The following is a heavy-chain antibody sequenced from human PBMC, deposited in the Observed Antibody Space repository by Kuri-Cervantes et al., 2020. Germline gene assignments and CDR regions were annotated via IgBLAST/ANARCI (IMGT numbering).Heavy chain of an antibody. CDR2: INHSGST. CDR3: ARDSRQQGFDHYYYYMDV. D-gene: IGHD3-9*01. J-gene: IGHJ6*03. Sequence: SETLSLTCAVSGGSFSGYYWSWIRQPPGKGLEWIGEINHSGSTNYNASLKSRVTMSVDTSKNHFSLQLNSVTPEDTAVYYCARDSRQQGFDHYYYYMDVWGKGTTVTVSS. V-gene: IGHV4-34*01. CDR1: GGSFSGYY.